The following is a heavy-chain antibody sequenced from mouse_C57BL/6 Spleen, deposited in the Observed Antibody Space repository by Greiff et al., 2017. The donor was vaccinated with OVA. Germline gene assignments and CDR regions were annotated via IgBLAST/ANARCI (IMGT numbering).Heavy chain of an antibody. V-gene: IGHV1-76*01. J-gene: IGHJ4*01. CDR3: ARSLDYYYGSGDYAMDY. CDR2: IYPGSGNT. CDR1: GYTFTDYY. D-gene: IGHD1-1*01. Sequence: QVTLKVSGAELVRPGASVKLSCKASGYTFTDYYINWVKQRPGQGLEWIARIYPGSGNTYYNEKFKGKATLTAEKSSSTAYMQLSSLTSEDSAVYFCARSLDYYYGSGDYAMDYWGQGTSVTVSS.